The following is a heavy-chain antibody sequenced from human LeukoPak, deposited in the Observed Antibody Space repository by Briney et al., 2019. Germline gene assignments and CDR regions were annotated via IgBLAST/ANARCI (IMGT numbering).Heavy chain of an antibody. CDR2: ISAYNGNT. Sequence: SVKVSCKASGYTFTIYGISWVRQAPGQGLEWMGWISAYNGNTNYAQKLQGRVTMTTDTSTSTAYMELRSLRSDDTAVCYCARADYGDYYGNYWGQGTLVTVSS. D-gene: IGHD4-17*01. CDR3: ARADYGDYYGNY. CDR1: GYTFTIYG. V-gene: IGHV1-18*01. J-gene: IGHJ4*02.